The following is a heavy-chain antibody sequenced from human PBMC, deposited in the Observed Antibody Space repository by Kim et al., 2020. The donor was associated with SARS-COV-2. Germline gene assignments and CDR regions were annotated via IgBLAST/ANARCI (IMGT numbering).Heavy chain of an antibody. J-gene: IGHJ4*02. V-gene: IGHV4-38-2*02. CDR1: GYSISSGYY. CDR3: ARDNSSHDY. D-gene: IGHD6-6*01. Sequence: SETLSLTCTVSGYSISSGYYWGWIRQPPGKGLEWIGSIYHSGSTYYNPSLKSRVTISVDTSKNQFSLKLSSVTAADTAVYYCARDNSSHDYWGQGTLVTVSS. CDR2: IYHSGST.